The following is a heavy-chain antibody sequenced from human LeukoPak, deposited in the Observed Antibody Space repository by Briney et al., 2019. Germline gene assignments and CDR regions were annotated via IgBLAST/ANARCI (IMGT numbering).Heavy chain of an antibody. CDR3: ARKGYTGSLRFDY. J-gene: IGHJ4*02. V-gene: IGHV4-59*01. Sequence: SETLSLTCTVSGGSISSYYWSWIRQPPGKGLEWIGYIYYSGSTNYNPSLKSRVTISVDTSKNQFSLKLSSVTAADTAVYYCARKGYTGSLRFDYWGQGTLVTVSS. CDR1: GGSISSYY. CDR2: IYYSGST. D-gene: IGHD1-26*01.